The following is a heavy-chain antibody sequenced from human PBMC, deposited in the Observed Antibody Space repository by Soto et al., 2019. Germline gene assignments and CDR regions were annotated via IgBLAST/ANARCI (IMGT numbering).Heavy chain of an antibody. CDR3: AVITMVRGGPKDYFDY. J-gene: IGHJ4*02. CDR2: ISYDGSNK. D-gene: IGHD3-10*01. CDR1: GFTFSSYG. Sequence: QVQLVESGGGVVQPGRSLRLSCAASGFTFSSYGMHWVRQAPGKGLEWVAVISYDGSNKYYADSVKGRFTISRDNSKNTLYLQMKSPRAEDTAVYYCAVITMVRGGPKDYFDYWGQGTLVTVSS. V-gene: IGHV3-30*03.